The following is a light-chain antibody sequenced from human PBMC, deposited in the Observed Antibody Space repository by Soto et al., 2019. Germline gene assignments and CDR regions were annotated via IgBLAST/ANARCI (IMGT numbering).Light chain of an antibody. J-gene: IGKJ4*01. Sequence: DIQLTQSPSFLSASVGDRVTITCRARQGISSYLAWYQQKPGKAPKLLLYAASTLQSGVPSRFSGSGSGTEFTLTISSLQPEDFATYDCQQLNSYPLTVGGGTKVEIK. CDR1: QGISSY. CDR2: AAS. V-gene: IGKV1-9*01. CDR3: QQLNSYPLT.